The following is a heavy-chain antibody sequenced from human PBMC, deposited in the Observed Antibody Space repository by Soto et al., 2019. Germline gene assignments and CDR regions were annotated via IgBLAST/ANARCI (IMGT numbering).Heavy chain of an antibody. CDR1: GGTFNSYS. CDR3: STRSRLSANWFDP. V-gene: IGHV1-69*01. J-gene: IGHJ5*02. CDR2: IIPMSARP. Sequence: QGQLVQSGAEVKTPGSSVKVSCKASGGTFNSYSIDWVRQAPGQGFEWMGGIIPMSARPNYAQTFQGRVTFSADQATHTVYLEVRILTHADRAVDYCSTRSRLSANWFDPWGQGTLVTVSS. D-gene: IGHD1-26*01.